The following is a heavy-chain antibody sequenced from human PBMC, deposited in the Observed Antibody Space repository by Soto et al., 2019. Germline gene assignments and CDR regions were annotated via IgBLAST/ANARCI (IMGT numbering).Heavy chain of an antibody. CDR3: ARLHRYGDHPPDY. J-gene: IGHJ4*02. D-gene: IGHD4-17*01. Sequence: QGQLVQSGAEVKKPGASVKVSCKASGYTFTMYGITWVRQAPGQGLEWMGWSSAYNGKTDYAEKFQGRVAMTTDSSTTTAYMERRSLRSDDTAVYYCARLHRYGDHPPDYWGQGTPVIVSS. CDR2: SSAYNGKT. V-gene: IGHV1-18*01. CDR1: GYTFTMYG.